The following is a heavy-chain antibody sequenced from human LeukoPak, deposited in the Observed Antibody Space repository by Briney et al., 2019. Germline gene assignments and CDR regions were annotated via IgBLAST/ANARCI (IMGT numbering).Heavy chain of an antibody. J-gene: IGHJ4*02. CDR3: ARGHPYYYDSSGYETPFEY. V-gene: IGHV3-74*01. CDR1: GFTFSNYW. D-gene: IGHD3-22*01. CDR2: INSDGSST. Sequence: GGCLRLSCAASGFTFSNYWMYWVRQAPGKGLVWVSRINSDGSSTSYADSVKGRFTISRDNAKNTLYLQMNSLRAEDMAVYYCARGHPYYYDSSGYETPFEYWGQGTLVTVSS.